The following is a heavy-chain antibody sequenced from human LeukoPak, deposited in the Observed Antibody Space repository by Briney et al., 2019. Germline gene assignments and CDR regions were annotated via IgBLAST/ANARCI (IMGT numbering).Heavy chain of an antibody. D-gene: IGHD6-19*01. CDR3: ATLYSSGWSGWFDP. CDR1: DGSISSSSYY. J-gene: IGHJ5*02. Sequence: SETLSLTCTVSDGSISSSSYYWGWIRQPPGKGLEWIGSIYYSGSTYYNPSLKSRVTISVDTSKNQFSLKLSSVTAADTAVYYCATLYSSGWSGWFDPWGQGTLVTVSS. V-gene: IGHV4-39*01. CDR2: IYYSGST.